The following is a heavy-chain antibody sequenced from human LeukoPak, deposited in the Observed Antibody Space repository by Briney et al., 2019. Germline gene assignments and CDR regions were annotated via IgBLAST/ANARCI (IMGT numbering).Heavy chain of an antibody. CDR3: ARGTGDSSGYYSYYYYYYGMDV. J-gene: IGHJ6*02. Sequence: GSLRLSCAASGFTFSSYSMNWVRQAPGKGLEWIGEINHSGSTNYNPSLKSRVTISVDTSKNRFSLKLSSVTAADTAVYYCARGTGDSSGYYSYYYYYYGMDVWGQGTTVTVSS. CDR1: GFTFSSYS. V-gene: IGHV4-34*01. CDR2: INHSGST. D-gene: IGHD3-22*01.